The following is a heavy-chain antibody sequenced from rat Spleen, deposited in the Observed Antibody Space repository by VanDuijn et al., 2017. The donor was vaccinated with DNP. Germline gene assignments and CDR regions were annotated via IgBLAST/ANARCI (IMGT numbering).Heavy chain of an antibody. CDR2: INYSGNT. CDR1: GFSITSNY. J-gene: IGHJ2*01. Sequence: EVQLQESGPGLVKPSQSLSFTCSVTGFSITSNYWAWIRKLPGNKMEWIGYINYSGNTGYNPSLRSRISITRDTSKNLFFLHLDSVTTEDTATYYCARWVLYFDYWGQGIMVTVSS. V-gene: IGHV3-1*01. CDR3: ARWVLYFDY.